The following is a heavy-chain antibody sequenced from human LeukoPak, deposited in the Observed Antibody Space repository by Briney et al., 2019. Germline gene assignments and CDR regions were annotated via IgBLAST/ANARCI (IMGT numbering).Heavy chain of an antibody. D-gene: IGHD1-14*01. CDR3: ATLTQSL. Sequence: ASVKVSCKASGYTFTNYDINWVRQAPGQGLEWMGWINPNSGGTKYAQKFQGRVTMTRDTSISTAYMELSRLRSDDTAVYYCATLTQSLWGQGTLVTVSS. CDR1: GYTFTNYD. CDR2: INPNSGGT. V-gene: IGHV1-2*02. J-gene: IGHJ4*02.